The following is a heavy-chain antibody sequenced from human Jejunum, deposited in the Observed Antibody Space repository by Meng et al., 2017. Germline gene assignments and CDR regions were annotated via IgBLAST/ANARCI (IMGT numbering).Heavy chain of an antibody. V-gene: IGHV3-74*01. CDR1: GFTFSNYW. J-gene: IGHJ4*02. CDR2: IKSDGSNK. D-gene: IGHD3-10*01. CDR3: ARDSGRASFDY. Sequence: GGSLRLSCAASGFTFSNYWMFWVRQGPGKGLVWVARIKSDGSNKGYADSVKGRFTISRDNAKNTLFLQMNSLRAEDTAVYYCARDSGRASFDYWGQGTLVTVSS.